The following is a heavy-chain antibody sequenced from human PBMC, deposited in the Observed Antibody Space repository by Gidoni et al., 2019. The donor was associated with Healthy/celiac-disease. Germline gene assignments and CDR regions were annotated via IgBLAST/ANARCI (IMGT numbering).Heavy chain of an antibody. CDR3: AKDPGIRSAGAFDI. Sequence: EVQLLESGGGLVQPGGSLRLSCEASGFNFSSYAMSWVRQAPGKGLEWVSAISGSGGSTYYSDSVKGRFTISRDNSKNTLYLQMNSLRAEDTAVYYCAKDPGIRSAGAFDIWGQGTMVTVSS. V-gene: IGHV3-23*01. D-gene: IGHD3-10*01. J-gene: IGHJ3*02. CDR2: ISGSGGST. CDR1: GFNFSSYA.